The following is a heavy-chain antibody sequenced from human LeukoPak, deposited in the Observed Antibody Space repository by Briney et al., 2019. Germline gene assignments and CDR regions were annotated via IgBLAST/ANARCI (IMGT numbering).Heavy chain of an antibody. CDR2: ISSSGSTI. V-gene: IGHV3-11*01. D-gene: IGHD3-10*01. CDR1: GFTFSVCY. Sequence: GGSLRLSCAASGFTFSVCYMSWIRQAPGKGLEWVSYISSSGSTIYYADSVKGRFTISRDNAKNSLYLQMNSLRAEDTAVYYCARDWVDYYGSGSYYNYWGQGTLVTVSS. J-gene: IGHJ4*02. CDR3: ARDWVDYYGSGSYYNY.